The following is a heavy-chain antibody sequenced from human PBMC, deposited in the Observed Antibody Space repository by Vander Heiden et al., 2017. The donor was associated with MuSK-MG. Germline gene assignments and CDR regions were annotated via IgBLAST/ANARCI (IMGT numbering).Heavy chain of an antibody. D-gene: IGHD5-18*01. CDR1: GFTFSSYE. V-gene: IGHV3-48*03. CDR2: ISSSGSTI. Sequence: EVQLVESGGGLVQPGGSLRLSCAASGFTFSSYEMNWVRQAPGKGLEWVSYISSSGSTIYYADSVKGRFTISRDNAKNSLYLQMNSLRAEDTAVYYCARTAWIQLWIWFDPWGQGTLVTVSS. CDR3: ARTAWIQLWIWFDP. J-gene: IGHJ5*02.